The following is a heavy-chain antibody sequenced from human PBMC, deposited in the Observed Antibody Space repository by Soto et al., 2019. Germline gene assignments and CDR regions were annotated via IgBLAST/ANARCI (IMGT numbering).Heavy chain of an antibody. Sequence: EVQLLESGGGLVQPGGSLTLSCAASGFTFSSYAMTWVRQAPGKGLEWVSYITSSGSTIYYADSVQGRFTIPRDNTKNSVYLQMNSLRAEDTAFYYCTRGPHSSTMGADDFWGQGTVVTVSP. D-gene: IGHD6-13*01. CDR3: TRGPHSSTMGADDF. CDR1: GFTFSSYA. J-gene: IGHJ4*02. V-gene: IGHV3-48*03. CDR2: ITSSGSTI.